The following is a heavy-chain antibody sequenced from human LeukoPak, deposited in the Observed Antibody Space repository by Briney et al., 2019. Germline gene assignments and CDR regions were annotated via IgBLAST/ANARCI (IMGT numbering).Heavy chain of an antibody. CDR3: ARPSLHCSSTSCYTGYGMDV. CDR2: ISAYNGNT. CDR1: GYTFTGYG. J-gene: IGHJ6*02. D-gene: IGHD2-2*02. V-gene: IGHV1-18*01. Sequence: ASVKVSCKASGYTFTGYGISWVRQAPGQGLEWMGWISAYNGNTNYAQKLQDRVTMTTDTSTSTAYMELRSLRSDDTAVYYCARPSLHCSSTSCYTGYGMDVWGQGTTVTVSS.